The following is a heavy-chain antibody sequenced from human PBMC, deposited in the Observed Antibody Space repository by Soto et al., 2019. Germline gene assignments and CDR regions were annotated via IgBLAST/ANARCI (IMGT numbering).Heavy chain of an antibody. CDR1: GFTFSRFS. V-gene: IGHV3-30-3*01. CDR2: VSYDGSTT. D-gene: IGHD1-1*01. CDR3: VRDGPNGPNDADY. Sequence: QVQLVESGGGVVQPGRSLRLSCVASGFTFSRFSMHWARQAPGKGLEWVAVVSYDGSTTYYVDSVRGRFTISRDISKNTLYLEMNSLRPEDTAVYSCVRDGPNGPNDADYWGQGTPVTVSS. J-gene: IGHJ4*02.